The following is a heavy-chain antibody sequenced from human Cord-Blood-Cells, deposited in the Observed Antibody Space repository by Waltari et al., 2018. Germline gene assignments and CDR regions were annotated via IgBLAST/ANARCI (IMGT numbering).Heavy chain of an antibody. Sequence: QVQLVQSGAEVKKPGSSVKVSCKASGGTFSSYAISWVRQAPGQGLEWMGGIIPIFGTANYAQKFQGRVTITADESTSTAYMELSSLRSEDTAVYYCAREGYCSSTSCYPKLDNWFDPWGQGTLVTVSS. D-gene: IGHD2-2*01. CDR3: AREGYCSSTSCYPKLDNWFDP. J-gene: IGHJ5*02. CDR1: GGTFSSYA. V-gene: IGHV1-69*01. CDR2: IIPIFGTA.